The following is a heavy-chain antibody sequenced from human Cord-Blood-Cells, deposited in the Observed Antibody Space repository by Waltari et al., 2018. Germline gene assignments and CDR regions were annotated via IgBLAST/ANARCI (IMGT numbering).Heavy chain of an antibody. J-gene: IGHJ4*02. V-gene: IGHV4-34*01. CDR3: ASYYYYDSSGYYFDY. D-gene: IGHD3-22*01. CDR1: GGSFSGYY. Sequence: QVQLQPWGAGLLKPSETLSLTCAVYGGSFSGYYCSWIRQPPGKGLEWIGEINHSGSTNYNPSLKSRVTISVDTSKNQFSLKLSSVTAADTAVYYCASYYYYDSSGYYFDYWGQGTLVTVSS. CDR2: INHSGST.